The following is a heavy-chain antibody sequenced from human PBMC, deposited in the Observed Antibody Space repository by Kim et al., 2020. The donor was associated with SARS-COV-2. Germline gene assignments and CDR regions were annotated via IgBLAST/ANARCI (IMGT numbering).Heavy chain of an antibody. CDR3: TGGGGPSYFRNAFDI. V-gene: IGHV3-48*03. CDR1: GFTFSIHE. CDR2: VIGSGSTI. J-gene: IGHJ3*02. Sequence: GGSLRLSCVGSGFTFSIHEMNWVRQAPGEGLQWVSYVIGSGSTIYYADSVKGRFIISRDNAKNSVYLQMNSLRAEDTAIYYCTGGGGPSYFRNAFDIWGQGTMATVSS. D-gene: IGHD2-21*01.